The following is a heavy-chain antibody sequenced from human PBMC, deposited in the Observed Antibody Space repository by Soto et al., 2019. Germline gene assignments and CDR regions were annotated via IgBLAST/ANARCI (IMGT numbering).Heavy chain of an antibody. J-gene: IGHJ4*02. Sequence: EVQLVESGGGLIQPGGSLRLSCAASGFTISSNYMSWVRQAPGKGLEWVSVIYSGGNTYYADAVKGRFTISRDNSKNTLYLQMNSLRAEDTAVYYCARELSYPEDYWGQGTLVTVSS. CDR2: IYSGGNT. CDR1: GFTISSNY. V-gene: IGHV3-53*01. CDR3: ARELSYPEDY.